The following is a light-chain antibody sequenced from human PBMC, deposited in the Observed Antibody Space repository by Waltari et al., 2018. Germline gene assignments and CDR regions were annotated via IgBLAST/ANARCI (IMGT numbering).Light chain of an antibody. CDR3: QQYNSFPWT. J-gene: IGKJ1*01. CDR2: KAS. Sequence: DIQMTQSPSTLSASIGDRVTITCRASQSISTWLAWYQQRPGKAPYLLIYKASALESGVPSRFGGSGSATDFTLTISSLQPDDFATYYCQQYNSFPWTFGQGTKVEIK. CDR1: QSISTW. V-gene: IGKV1-5*03.